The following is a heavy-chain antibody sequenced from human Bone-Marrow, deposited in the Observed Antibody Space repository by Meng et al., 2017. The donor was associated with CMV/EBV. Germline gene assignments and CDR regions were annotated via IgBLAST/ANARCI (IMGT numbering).Heavy chain of an antibody. CDR1: GGSISSSSYY. J-gene: IGHJ4*02. V-gene: IGHV4-39*07. D-gene: IGHD6-19*01. Sequence: SETLSLTCTVSGGSISSSSYYWGWIRQSPGKGLEWMGTVFYTGTTFYSETTHYNPSLQSRVTISVDTSKTKFSLTLTSVTAADTAVYYCARMQWLAYYFDHWGQGTLVTVPS. CDR2: VFYTGTTFYSETT. CDR3: ARMQWLAYYFDH.